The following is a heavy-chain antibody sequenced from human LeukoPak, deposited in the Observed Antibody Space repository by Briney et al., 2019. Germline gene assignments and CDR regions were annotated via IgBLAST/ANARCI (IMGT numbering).Heavy chain of an antibody. D-gene: IGHD4-17*01. CDR2: IYYGGNT. V-gene: IGHV4-61*01. Sequence: PSETLSLTCAVSGDSVSSSNYYWSWIRQPPGKGLEWIGYIYYGGNTNYNPTLQSRVTISVDTSKSQFSLKLSSVTAADTAVYYCARDYGDYINEFDYWGQGTLVTVSS. J-gene: IGHJ4*02. CDR3: ARDYGDYINEFDY. CDR1: GDSVSSSNYY.